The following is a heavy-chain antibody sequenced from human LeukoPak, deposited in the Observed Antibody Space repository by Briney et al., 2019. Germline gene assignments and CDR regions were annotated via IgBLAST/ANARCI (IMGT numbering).Heavy chain of an antibody. CDR2: IIPIIGTA. CDR1: GGTFSSYA. D-gene: IGHD2-2*01. CDR3: ARGRYCSSTSCYVPSPHFDY. V-gene: IGHV1-69*01. Sequence: ASVKVSCKASGGTFSSYAISWVRQAPGQGLEWMGGIIPIIGTANYAQKFQGRVTITAAESTSTAYMELSSLRSEDTALYYCARGRYCSSTSCYVPSPHFDYWGQGTLVTVSS. J-gene: IGHJ4*02.